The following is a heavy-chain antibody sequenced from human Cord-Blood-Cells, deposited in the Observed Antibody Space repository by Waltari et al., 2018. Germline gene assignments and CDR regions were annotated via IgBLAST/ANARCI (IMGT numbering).Heavy chain of an antibody. V-gene: IGHV1-2*04. CDR3: ARDNWEDAFDI. J-gene: IGHJ3*02. D-gene: IGHD7-27*01. Sequence: WVRQAPGQGLEWMGWINPNSGGTNYAQKFQGWVTMTRDTSISTAYMELSRLRSDDTAVYYCARDNWEDAFDIWGQGTMVTVSS. CDR2: INPNSGGT.